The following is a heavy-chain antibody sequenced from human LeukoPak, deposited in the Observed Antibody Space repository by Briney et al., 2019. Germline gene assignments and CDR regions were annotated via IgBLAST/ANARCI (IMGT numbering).Heavy chain of an antibody. V-gene: IGHV1-18*01. CDR2: ISAYNDNT. CDR3: ARDLGVGATPYYFDY. J-gene: IGHJ4*02. D-gene: IGHD1-26*01. CDR1: GYTFTSYG. Sequence: ASVKVSCKASGYTFTSYGISWVRQAPGQGLEWMGWISAYNDNTNYAQKLQGRVTMTTDTSTSTAYMELRSLRSDDTAVYYCARDLGVGATPYYFDYWGQGTLVTVSS.